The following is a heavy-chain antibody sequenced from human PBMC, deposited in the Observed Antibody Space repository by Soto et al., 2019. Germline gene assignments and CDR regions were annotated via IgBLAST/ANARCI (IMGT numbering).Heavy chain of an antibody. CDR1: GFTFNSYA. D-gene: IGHD3-22*01. Sequence: GGSLRLSCAASGFTFNSYAMSWVRQAPGKGLEWVSTISGSGGSSYYTDSVKGRFTVSRDNSKNTVYVQLNSLRAEDTAAYYCARGIDSSGYSHFDYWGQGTLVTVSS. CDR3: ARGIDSSGYSHFDY. J-gene: IGHJ4*02. CDR2: ISGSGGSS. V-gene: IGHV3-23*01.